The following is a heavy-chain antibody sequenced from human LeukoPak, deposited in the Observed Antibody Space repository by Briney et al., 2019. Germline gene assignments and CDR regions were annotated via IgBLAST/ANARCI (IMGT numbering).Heavy chain of an antibody. Sequence: GGSLRLSCAASGFTFITYSMNWVRQAPGKGLEWVSSISGSGGSPYYAGSVKGRFTISRDNSKNTLYLQMNSLRAEDTAVYYCATPTTVTTDIWGQGTMVTVSS. CDR1: GFTFITYS. J-gene: IGHJ3*02. V-gene: IGHV3-23*01. D-gene: IGHD4-17*01. CDR3: ATPTTVTTDI. CDR2: ISGSGGSP.